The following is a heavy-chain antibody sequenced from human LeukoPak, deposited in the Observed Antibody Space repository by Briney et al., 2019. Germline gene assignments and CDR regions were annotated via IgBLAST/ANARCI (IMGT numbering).Heavy chain of an antibody. CDR1: GGSISSSSYY. J-gene: IGHJ4*02. CDR3: ARVLPAAVDY. CDR2: IYYSGST. V-gene: IGHV4-39*01. D-gene: IGHD2-2*01. Sequence: SETLSLTCTVSGGSISSSSYYWGWIRQPPGKGLEWIGSIYYSGSTYYNPSLKSRVTISVDTSKNQFSLKLSSVTAADTAVYYCARVLPAAVDYWGQGTLVTVSS.